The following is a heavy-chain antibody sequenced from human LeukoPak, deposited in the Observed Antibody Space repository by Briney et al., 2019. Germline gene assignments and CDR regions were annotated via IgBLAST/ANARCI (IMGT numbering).Heavy chain of an antibody. CDR2: ISDSGGDT. CDR3: VKEDYYDGSGYCPLGY. Sequence: PGGSLRLSCAAPGFRLTSHATCTVRQAPGKGLEWVSAISDSGGDTYYADSVKGRFTTSRDNSKNTLYLQMNTLRAEDTAVYYCVKEDYYDGSGYCPLGYWYQGTLVTVSS. V-gene: IGHV3-23*01. J-gene: IGHJ4*02. CDR1: GFRLTSHA. D-gene: IGHD3-22*01.